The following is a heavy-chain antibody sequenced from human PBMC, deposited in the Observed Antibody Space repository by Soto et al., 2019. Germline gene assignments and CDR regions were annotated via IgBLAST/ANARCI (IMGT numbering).Heavy chain of an antibody. CDR3: ARDGIAAAGTSWFDP. CDR2: VDPNAGNGNT. Sequence: ASVKVSCKTSGYSFTDYKLHWVRQAPGQGLEWMGWVDPNAGNGNTKYSQKFQGRVTITTDTSASTAYMELSSLRSEDTAVYYCARDGIAAAGTSWFDPWGQGTLVTVSS. CDR1: GYSFTDYK. D-gene: IGHD6-13*01. J-gene: IGHJ5*02. V-gene: IGHV1-3*01.